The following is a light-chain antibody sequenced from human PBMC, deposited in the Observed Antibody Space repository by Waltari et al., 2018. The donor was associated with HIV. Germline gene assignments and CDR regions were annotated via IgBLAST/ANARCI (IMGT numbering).Light chain of an antibody. V-gene: IGLV2-14*01. CDR2: EVS. CDR1: SSDVGGYNY. J-gene: IGLJ2*01. CDR3: SSYTTSSSTLP. Sequence: QSALTQPAPVSGSPGQSITISCTGTSSDVGGYNYVSWYQQHPGKAPKLMIYEVSNRPSGVSNRFSGSKSGNTASLTISGLQAEDEADYYCSSYTTSSSTLPFGGGTKLTVL.